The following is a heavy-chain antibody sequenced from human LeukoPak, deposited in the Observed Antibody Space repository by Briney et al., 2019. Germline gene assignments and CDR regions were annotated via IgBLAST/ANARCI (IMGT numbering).Heavy chain of an antibody. V-gene: IGHV3-66*01. CDR3: ARGFRSVTTWGYFDY. CDR1: GFTVSTNY. CDR2: IYSGGGT. J-gene: IGHJ4*02. Sequence: GGSLRLSCAASGFTVSTNYMSWVRQAPGKGLEWVSLIYSGGGTYYADSVKGRFTTSRDNSRNTLSLQMNSLRVDDTAVYYCARGFRSVTTWGYFDYWGQGALVTVSS. D-gene: IGHD4-17*01.